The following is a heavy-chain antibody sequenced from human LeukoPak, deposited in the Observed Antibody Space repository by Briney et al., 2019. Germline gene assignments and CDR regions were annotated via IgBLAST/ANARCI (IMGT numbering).Heavy chain of an antibody. Sequence: SETLSLTCAVYGGSFSGYYWSWIRQPPGKGLEWIGYIYYSGSTNYNPSLKSRVTISVDTSKNQFSLKLSSVTAADTAVYYCARGAEVGATDYWGQGTLVTVSS. CDR1: GGSFSGYY. V-gene: IGHV4-59*01. CDR3: ARGAEVGATDY. CDR2: IYYSGST. D-gene: IGHD1-26*01. J-gene: IGHJ4*02.